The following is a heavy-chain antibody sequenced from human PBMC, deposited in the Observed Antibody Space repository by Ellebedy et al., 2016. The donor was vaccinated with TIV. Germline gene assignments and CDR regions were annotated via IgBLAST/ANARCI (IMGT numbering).Heavy chain of an antibody. CDR3: AKNVATEAWWVGGGGNYFDS. CDR2: ISWNSGST. V-gene: IGHV3-9*01. D-gene: IGHD2-8*02. CDR1: GFTFDEYA. J-gene: IGHJ4*02. Sequence: SLKISXAASGFTFDEYAMHWVRQAPGKGLEWVSGISWNSGSTDYAESVKGRFTISRDNAKNSLYLQMNSLGAEDTALYFCAKNVATEAWWVGGGGNYFDSWGQGTRVTVSS.